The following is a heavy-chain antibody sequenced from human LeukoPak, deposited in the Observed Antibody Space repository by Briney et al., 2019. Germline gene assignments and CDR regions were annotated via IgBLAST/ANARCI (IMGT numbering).Heavy chain of an antibody. CDR3: ASTPDYGDYVGWFDP. CDR2: IYYSGST. Sequence: PSETLSLTCTVSGGSISSGGYYWSWIRQHPGKGLEWIGYIYYSGSTYYNPSLKSRVTISVDTSKNQFSLKLSSVTAADTAVYYCASTPDYGDYVGWFDPWGQGTLVTASS. D-gene: IGHD4-17*01. J-gene: IGHJ5*02. V-gene: IGHV4-31*03. CDR1: GGSISSGGYY.